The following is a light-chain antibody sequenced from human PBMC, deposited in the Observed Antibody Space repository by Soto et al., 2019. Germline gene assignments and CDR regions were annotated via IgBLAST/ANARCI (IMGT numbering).Light chain of an antibody. CDR1: QTINNNY. V-gene: IGKV3-20*01. Sequence: IILTQSPGTLSLSPGERVTLSCKASQTINNNYVAWYQQRPGRAPRLLVYGASARATGIPDRFRGGGVGTAFALTSSRLVAEHFAVYYFRHEGGLTGFGGGTNV. J-gene: IGKJ4*01. CDR2: GAS. CDR3: RHEGGLTG.